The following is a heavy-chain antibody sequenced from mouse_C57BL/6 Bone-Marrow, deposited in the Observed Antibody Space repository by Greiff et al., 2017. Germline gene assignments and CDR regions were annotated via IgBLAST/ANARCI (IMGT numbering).Heavy chain of an antibody. CDR2: LYTRSGNP. Sequence: QVQLMQSGAELARPGASVKLSCKASGFTFTSYGISWVKQSTGQGLEWIGELYTRSGNPYYNEQFKGQVTLSADNSPSTAYMELRSLTSEDSAVYFSARGQLRLRPFFAYWGQGTLVTVSA. CDR3: ARGQLRLRPFFAY. D-gene: IGHD3-2*02. J-gene: IGHJ3*01. V-gene: IGHV1-81*01. CDR1: GFTFTSYG.